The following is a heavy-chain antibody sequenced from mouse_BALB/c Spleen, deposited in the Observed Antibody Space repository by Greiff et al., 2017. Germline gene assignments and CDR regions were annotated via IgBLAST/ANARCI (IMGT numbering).Heavy chain of an antibody. CDR2: ISSGGSYT. CDR3: ARHGDGYYGFAY. CDR1: GFTFSSYG. V-gene: IGHV5-6*01. Sequence: EVQRVESGGDLVKPGGSLKLSCAASGFTFSSYGMSWVRQTPDKRLEWVATISSGGSYTYYPDSVKGRFTISRDNAKNTLYLQMSSLKSEDTAMYYCARHGDGYYGFAYWGQGTLVTVSA. D-gene: IGHD2-3*01. J-gene: IGHJ3*01.